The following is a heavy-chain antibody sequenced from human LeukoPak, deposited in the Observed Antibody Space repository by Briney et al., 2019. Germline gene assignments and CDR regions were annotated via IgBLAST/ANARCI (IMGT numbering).Heavy chain of an antibody. CDR1: GGSFSGYY. D-gene: IGHD6-6*01. CDR3: ARGYSSSFYYYYMDV. J-gene: IGHJ6*03. V-gene: IGHV4-34*01. Sequence: SETLSLTCAVYGGSFSGYYWSWIRQPPGKGLEWIGEINHGGSTNYNPSLKSRVTISVDTSKNQFSLKLSSVTAADTAVYYCARGYSSSFYYYYMDVWGKGTTVTVSS. CDR2: INHGGST.